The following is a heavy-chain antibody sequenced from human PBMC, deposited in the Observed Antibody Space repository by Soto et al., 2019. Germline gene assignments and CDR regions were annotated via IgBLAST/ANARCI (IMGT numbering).Heavy chain of an antibody. J-gene: IGHJ4*01. Sequence: EVQLVESGGGLVQPGGSLRLSCAASGFTFSNYWMSWVRQAPGKGLEWVANIKQDGSEKYYVDSVKGRCTLSRDNAQNSLQLQMSSLRAEDTAIYFCARVAYGNGWIFDHWGQGTLVTVSS. V-gene: IGHV3-7*01. CDR1: GFTFSNYW. CDR2: IKQDGSEK. CDR3: ARVAYGNGWIFDH. D-gene: IGHD6-19*01.